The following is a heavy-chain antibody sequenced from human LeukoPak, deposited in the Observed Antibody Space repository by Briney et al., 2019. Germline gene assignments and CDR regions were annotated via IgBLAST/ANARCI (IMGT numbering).Heavy chain of an antibody. CDR3: ARGDPYYHGSGSYSPYYFDY. CDR2: INHSGIT. V-gene: IGHV4-34*01. J-gene: IGHJ4*02. CDR1: GGSLSGYY. D-gene: IGHD3-10*01. Sequence: SETLSLTCAVYGGSLSGYYWSLIRQPPGKGLEWIGEINHSGITNYNPSLKSRVTISIDTSKNQFSLKLSSVTAADTAVYYCARGDPYYHGSGSYSPYYFDYWGQGTLVTVSS.